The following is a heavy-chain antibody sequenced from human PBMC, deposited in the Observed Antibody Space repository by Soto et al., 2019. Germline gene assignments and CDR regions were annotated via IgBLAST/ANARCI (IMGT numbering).Heavy chain of an antibody. J-gene: IGHJ4*02. V-gene: IGHV1-69*13. D-gene: IGHD2-15*01. Sequence: ASVKVSCKASGGTFSSYAISWVRQAPGQGLEWMGGIIPIFGTANYAQKFQGRVTITADESTSTAYMELSSLRSEDTAVYYCARSYCSGGSCHFDYWGQGTLVTVSS. CDR3: ARSYCSGGSCHFDY. CDR2: IIPIFGTA. CDR1: GGTFSSYA.